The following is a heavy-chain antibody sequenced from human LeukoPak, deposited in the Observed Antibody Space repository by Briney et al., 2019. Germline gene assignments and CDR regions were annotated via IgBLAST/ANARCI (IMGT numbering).Heavy chain of an antibody. Sequence: ASVKVSCKASGYTFAGYYIHWVRQAPGQGLEWMGWINPKSGGTNYAQKFQGSVTMSRDTSISTAYMELRRLRSDDTAVYYCARPRSSWYSDAFDIWGQGTMVTVSS. CDR3: ARPRSSWYSDAFDI. J-gene: IGHJ3*02. D-gene: IGHD6-13*01. CDR2: INPKSGGT. V-gene: IGHV1-2*02. CDR1: GYTFAGYY.